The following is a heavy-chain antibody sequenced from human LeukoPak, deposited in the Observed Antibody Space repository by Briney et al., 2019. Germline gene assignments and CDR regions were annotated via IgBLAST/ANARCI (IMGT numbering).Heavy chain of an antibody. CDR1: GYTFTSYG. D-gene: IGHD1-14*01. CDR3: ARENPGHTPTDWFDP. V-gene: IGHV1-18*01. Sequence: GASVKVSCKASGYTFTSYGISWVRQAPGQGLEWMGWISAYNGNTNYAQKLQGRVTMTTDTSTSTAYMELRSLRSDDTAVYYCARENPGHTPTDWFDPWGQGTLVTVSS. CDR2: ISAYNGNT. J-gene: IGHJ5*02.